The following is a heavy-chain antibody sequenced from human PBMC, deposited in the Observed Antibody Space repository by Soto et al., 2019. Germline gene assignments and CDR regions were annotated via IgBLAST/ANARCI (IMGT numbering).Heavy chain of an antibody. V-gene: IGHV4-61*08. D-gene: IGHD3-22*01. Sequence: SETLSLTCAVSGGSISSGGYSWSWIRQPPGKGLEWIGYIYHSGSTYYNPSLKSRVTISVDTSKNQFSLKLSSVTAADTAVYYCARDYDSEFDYWGQGTLVTVSS. CDR3: ARDYDSEFDY. J-gene: IGHJ4*02. CDR2: IYHSGST. CDR1: GGSISSGGYS.